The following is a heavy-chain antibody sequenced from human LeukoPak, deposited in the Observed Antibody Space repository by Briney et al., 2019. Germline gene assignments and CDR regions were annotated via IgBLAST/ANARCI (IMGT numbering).Heavy chain of an antibody. CDR2: IYNNRSP. D-gene: IGHD3-3*01. J-gene: IGHJ4*01. CDR1: GASSKSHY. CDR3: VRESGFGSRYYFDY. Sequence: SETLSLTCTFSGASSKSHYWNWIRQTAGGGLEWIGRIYNNRSPDYNPSLKSRVTISIDTTKTQLSLKMTSVTVADTALYYCVRESGFGSRYYFDYWGHGILVTASS. V-gene: IGHV4-4*07.